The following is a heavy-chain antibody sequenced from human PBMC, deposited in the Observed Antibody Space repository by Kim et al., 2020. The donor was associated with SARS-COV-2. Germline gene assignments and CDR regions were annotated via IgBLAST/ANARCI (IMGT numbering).Heavy chain of an antibody. J-gene: IGHJ3*02. V-gene: IGHV3-74*01. D-gene: IGHD3-10*01. CDR3: ARVPYYYGSGSYGYAFDI. Sequence: KGRFTIARDNAKNTLYLKMNSLRAEDTAVYYCARVPYYYGSGSYGYAFDIWGQGTMVTVSS.